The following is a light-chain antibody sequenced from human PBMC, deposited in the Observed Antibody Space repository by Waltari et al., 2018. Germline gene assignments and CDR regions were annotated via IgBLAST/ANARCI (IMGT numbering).Light chain of an antibody. Sequence: SYELTQPPSVSVSPGQTASITCSGAKLGDKYACWYQQKPGQSPVLVIYQDSKRPSGIPERFSGSNSGNTATLTISGTQAMDEADYYCQAWDSSTPLYVFGTGTK. V-gene: IGLV3-1*01. J-gene: IGLJ1*01. CDR2: QDS. CDR1: KLGDKY. CDR3: QAWDSSTPLYV.